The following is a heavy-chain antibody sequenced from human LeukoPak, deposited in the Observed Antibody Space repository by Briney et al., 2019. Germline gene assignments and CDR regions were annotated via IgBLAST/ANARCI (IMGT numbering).Heavy chain of an antibody. D-gene: IGHD4-17*01. Sequence: SETLSLTCTLSGGSISSYYWSWIRQPPGKGLEWIGYIYYSGSTNYNPSLKSRVTISVDTSKNQFSLKLSSVTAADTAVYYCARQGYGDYYDYWGQGTLVTVSS. CDR2: IYYSGST. CDR1: GGSISSYY. V-gene: IGHV4-59*08. CDR3: ARQGYGDYYDY. J-gene: IGHJ4*02.